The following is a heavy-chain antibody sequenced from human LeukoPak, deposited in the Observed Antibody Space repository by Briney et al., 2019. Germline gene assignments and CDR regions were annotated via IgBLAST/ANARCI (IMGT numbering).Heavy chain of an antibody. D-gene: IGHD2/OR15-2a*01. V-gene: IGHV3-21*01. J-gene: IGHJ5*02. CDR3: ARADCSSSTCYLRSSWFDP. Sequence: PGGSLRLSCEASGFIFDNYGMSWVRQAPGKGLEWVSSISTSSTFIYYTYSVKGRFTISRDNAKNSLYLQMNSLSAEDTAVYYCARADCSSSTCYLRSSWFDPWGQGTLVTVSS. CDR2: ISTSSTFI. CDR1: GFIFDNYG.